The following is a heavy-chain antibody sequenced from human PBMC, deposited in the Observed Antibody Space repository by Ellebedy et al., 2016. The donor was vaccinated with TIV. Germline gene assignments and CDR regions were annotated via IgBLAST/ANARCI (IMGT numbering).Heavy chain of an antibody. Sequence: GGSLRLSCAASRFNFRSYWMTWVRQPPGKGLEWVANIDQDGSDTYYVDSVRGRFTIARDNSKNTLYLEMNSLRAEDTAVYYCARVLGRSSGCGMDVWGQGTTVIVSS. CDR2: IDQDGSDT. J-gene: IGHJ6*02. CDR1: RFNFRSYW. CDR3: ARVLGRSSGCGMDV. V-gene: IGHV3-7*03. D-gene: IGHD6-6*01.